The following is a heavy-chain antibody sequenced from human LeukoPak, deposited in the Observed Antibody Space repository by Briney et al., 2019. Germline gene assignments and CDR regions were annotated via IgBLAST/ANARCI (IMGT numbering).Heavy chain of an antibody. CDR2: ISSSSSYI. CDR1: GFTFSSYS. CDR3: ARVEVYDYYYYYMDV. J-gene: IGHJ6*03. V-gene: IGHV3-21*01. D-gene: IGHD3-16*01. Sequence: GGSLRLSCAASGFTFSSYSMNWVRQAPGKGLEWVSSISSSSSYIYYADSVKGRFTISRDNAKNSLYLQMNSLRAEDTAVYYCARVEVYDYYYYYMDVWGKGTTVTVSS.